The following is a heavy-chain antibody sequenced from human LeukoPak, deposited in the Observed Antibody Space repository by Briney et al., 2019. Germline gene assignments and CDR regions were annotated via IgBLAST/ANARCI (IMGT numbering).Heavy chain of an antibody. Sequence: PGGSLRLSCAASGFTFSSYGMHWVRQAPGKGLEWVAVIWYDGSNKFYADSVKGRFTISRDNSKSTLYLQMNSLRAEDTAVYYCARGPRTGYSNWFDPWGQGTLVTVSS. D-gene: IGHD3/OR15-3a*01. CDR2: IWYDGSNK. J-gene: IGHJ5*02. V-gene: IGHV3-33*01. CDR1: GFTFSSYG. CDR3: ARGPRTGYSNWFDP.